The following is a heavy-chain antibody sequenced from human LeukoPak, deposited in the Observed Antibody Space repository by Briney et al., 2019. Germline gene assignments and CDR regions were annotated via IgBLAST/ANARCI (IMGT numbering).Heavy chain of an antibody. CDR2: ISSSSSYI. J-gene: IGHJ4*02. V-gene: IGHV3-21*01. CDR3: ARIAFTWGGSSGWASPFDY. CDR1: GFTFSSYE. Sequence: SGGSLRLSCAASGFTFSSYEMNWVRQAPGKGLEWVSSISSSSSYIYYADSVKGRFTISRDNAKNSLYLQMNSLRAEDTAVYYCARIAFTWGGSSGWASPFDYWGQGTLVTVSS. D-gene: IGHD6-19*01.